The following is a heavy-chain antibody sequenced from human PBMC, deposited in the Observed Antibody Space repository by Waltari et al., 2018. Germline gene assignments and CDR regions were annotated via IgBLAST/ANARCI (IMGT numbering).Heavy chain of an antibody. J-gene: IGHJ5*02. CDR2: IYHRGST. D-gene: IGHD3-10*01. CDR1: GYSISRGYY. Sequence: QVQLQESGPGLVKPSETLSLTCAVSGYSISRGYYWGWIRQPPGKGLEWIVSIYHRGSTYYNPSLKTRVTISLATSKTQFSLKLSSLPAADTAVYYCARSAPELLGFDPWGQGPLVTVSS. V-gene: IGHV4-38-2*01. CDR3: ARSAPELLGFDP.